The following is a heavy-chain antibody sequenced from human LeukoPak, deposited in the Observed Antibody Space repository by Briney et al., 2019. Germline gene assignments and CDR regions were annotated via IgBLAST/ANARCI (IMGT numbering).Heavy chain of an antibody. V-gene: IGHV3-30*04. CDR2: ISYDGSNK. Sequence: GGSLRLSCAASGFTFSSYAMHWVRQAPGKGLEWVAVISYDGSNKYYADSVKGRFTISRDNSKNTLYLQMNSLRAEDTAVYYSAKGRYDSSGFNWAAWGQGTLVTVSS. J-gene: IGHJ4*02. CDR3: AKGRYDSSGFNWAA. D-gene: IGHD3-22*01. CDR1: GFTFSSYA.